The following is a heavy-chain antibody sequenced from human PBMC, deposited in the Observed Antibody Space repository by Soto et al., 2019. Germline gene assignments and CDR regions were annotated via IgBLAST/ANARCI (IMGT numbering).Heavy chain of an antibody. D-gene: IGHD5-18*01. Sequence: PGGSLRLSCAASGFTFSSYAMHWVRQAPGKGLEWVAVISYDGSNKYYADSVKGRFTISRDNSKNTLYLQMNSLRAEDTAVYYCARVEAAMVQYYFDYWGQGTLVTVSS. CDR3: ARVEAAMVQYYFDY. V-gene: IGHV3-30-3*01. CDR1: GFTFSSYA. CDR2: ISYDGSNK. J-gene: IGHJ4*02.